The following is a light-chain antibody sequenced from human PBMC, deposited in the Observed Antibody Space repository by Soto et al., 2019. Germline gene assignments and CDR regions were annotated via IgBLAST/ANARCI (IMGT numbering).Light chain of an antibody. CDR2: LGS. CDR3: MQALQTPLT. V-gene: IGKV2-28*01. J-gene: IGKJ4*01. CDR1: QSLLHTNGYNY. Sequence: DIVMTQSPLSLPVTPGEPASISCRSSQSLLHTNGYNYLDWYLQKPGQSPQLVIYLGSNRASGVPDRFSGSGSGTDFTLKISRVEAEDVGVYYCMQALQTPLTFGGGTKVEIK.